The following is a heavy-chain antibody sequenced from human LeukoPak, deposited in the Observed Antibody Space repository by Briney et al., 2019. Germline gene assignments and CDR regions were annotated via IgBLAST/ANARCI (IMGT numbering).Heavy chain of an antibody. CDR2: INYRGNT. J-gene: IGHJ4*02. D-gene: IGHD6-19*01. Sequence: SETLSLTCTVSGDSISDYYWSWIRQPPEKGLEWIGYINYRGNTNYNPSLKSRVTFSVDTSKNQFSLKVTSVTAADTAVYYCARDQHRGWYGFDFWGQGTLVTVSS. CDR3: ARDQHRGWYGFDF. CDR1: GDSISDYY. V-gene: IGHV4-59*01.